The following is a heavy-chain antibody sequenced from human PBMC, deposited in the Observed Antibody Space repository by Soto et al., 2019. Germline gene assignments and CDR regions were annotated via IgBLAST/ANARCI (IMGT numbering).Heavy chain of an antibody. CDR3: AREKRVTRVKFGMDV. CDR1: GFTFSSYW. CDR2: IKQDGSEK. Sequence: EVQLVESGGGLVQPGGSLRLSCAASGFTFSSYWMSWVRQAPGKGLEWVANIKQDGSEKYYVDSVKGRFTISRDNATNALSLQMNSLRAEDTAVYYCAREKRVTRVKFGMDVWGQGSTVTVSS. D-gene: IGHD4-17*01. J-gene: IGHJ6*02. V-gene: IGHV3-7*01.